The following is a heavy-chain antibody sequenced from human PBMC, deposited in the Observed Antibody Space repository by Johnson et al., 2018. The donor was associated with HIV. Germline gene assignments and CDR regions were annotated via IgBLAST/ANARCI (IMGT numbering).Heavy chain of an antibody. CDR2: ISYDGSNK. Sequence: QVQLVESGGGVVQPGGSLRLSCAASGFTFRSYPMHWVRQAPGKGLEWVAVISYDGSNKYYADSVKCRFNISRDNSKNTLYLQMNSLRAEDTAVYYCAKDPWAYCGGDCHPGAFDIWGQGTMVTVSS. J-gene: IGHJ3*02. CDR1: GFTFRSYP. D-gene: IGHD2-21*02. V-gene: IGHV3-30-3*02. CDR3: AKDPWAYCGGDCHPGAFDI.